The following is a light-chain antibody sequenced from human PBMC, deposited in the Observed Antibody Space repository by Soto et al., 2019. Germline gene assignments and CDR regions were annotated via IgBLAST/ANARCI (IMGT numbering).Light chain of an antibody. CDR2: GTS. Sequence: ESMLTQSPGTLSLSPGERATLSCRASQSVDSRFLTWYQQKPGQTPRLLNYGTSIRATGIPDRFSGSGSGTDFTLIISRVEPEDSAVYYCLQFGTSPPAFTFGQGTKLEI. J-gene: IGKJ2*01. V-gene: IGKV3-20*01. CDR1: QSVDSRF. CDR3: LQFGTSPPAFT.